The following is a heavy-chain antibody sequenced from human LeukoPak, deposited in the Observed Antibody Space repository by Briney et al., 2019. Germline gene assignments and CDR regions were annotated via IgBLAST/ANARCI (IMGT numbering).Heavy chain of an antibody. CDR3: ARDSWVGATFDY. D-gene: IGHD1-26*01. CDR2: IYTSGST. V-gene: IGHV4-4*07. J-gene: IGHJ4*02. CDR1: GGSISSYY. Sequence: SETLSLTCTVSGGSISSYYWSWIRQPAGKGLEWIGRIYTSGSTNYNPSLKSRVTMSVDTSKNQFSLKLSSVTAADTAVSYCARDSWVGATFDYWGQGTLVTVSS.